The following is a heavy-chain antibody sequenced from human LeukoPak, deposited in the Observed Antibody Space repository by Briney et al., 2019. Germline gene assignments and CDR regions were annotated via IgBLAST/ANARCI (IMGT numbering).Heavy chain of an antibody. CDR1: GGTFSSYA. J-gene: IGHJ6*03. CDR3: ATDPFLMYGAVPYYMDV. CDR2: IIPIFGTA. D-gene: IGHD1-26*01. Sequence: ASVKVSCKASGGTFSSYAISWVRQAPGQGLEWMGVIIPIFGTANYAQKFQGRVTITADESTSTAYMELSSLRSEDTAVYYCATDPFLMYGAVPYYMDVLGKGTTVTVSS. V-gene: IGHV1-69*13.